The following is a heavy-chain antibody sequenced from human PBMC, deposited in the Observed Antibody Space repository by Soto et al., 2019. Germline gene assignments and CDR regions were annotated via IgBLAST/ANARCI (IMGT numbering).Heavy chain of an antibody. Sequence: PSETLSLTCTVSGGSISNHYWSWIRQPPGKGLEWIGYIYYNGNTNYNPPLKSRVTMSVDTSKNQISLKLSSVTAADTAVYYCTRANWYSEDWGQGTLVTVSS. V-gene: IGHV4-59*11. J-gene: IGHJ4*02. CDR1: GGSISNHY. CDR2: IYYNGNT. CDR3: TRANWYSED. D-gene: IGHD7-27*01.